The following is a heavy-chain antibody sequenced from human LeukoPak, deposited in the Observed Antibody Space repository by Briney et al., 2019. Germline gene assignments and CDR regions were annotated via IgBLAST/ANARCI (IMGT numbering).Heavy chain of an antibody. Sequence: SVKVSCKASGGTFSSYAISWVRQAPGQGLEWMGRIIPILGIANYAQKFQGRVTITADKSTSTAYMELSSLRSEDTAVYYCARVLAVAGTWWFDPWGQGTLVTVSS. D-gene: IGHD6-19*01. J-gene: IGHJ5*02. CDR1: GGTFSSYA. CDR2: IIPILGIA. CDR3: ARVLAVAGTWWFDP. V-gene: IGHV1-69*04.